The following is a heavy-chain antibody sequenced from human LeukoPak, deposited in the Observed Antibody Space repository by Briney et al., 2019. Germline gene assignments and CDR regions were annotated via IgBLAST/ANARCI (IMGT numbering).Heavy chain of an antibody. J-gene: IGHJ4*02. D-gene: IGHD5-18*01. CDR2: IKKDGSEK. CDR1: GFTFSSYW. CDR3: ARDLSGVTGYTYGRGIVY. V-gene: IGHV3-7*01. Sequence: GGSLRLSCAASGFTFSSYWMSWVRQAPGKGLEWVANIKKDGSEKYYVDSVKGRFTISRDNAKTSLYLQMNSLRAEDTAVYYCARDLSGVTGYTYGRGIVYWGQGTLVTVSS.